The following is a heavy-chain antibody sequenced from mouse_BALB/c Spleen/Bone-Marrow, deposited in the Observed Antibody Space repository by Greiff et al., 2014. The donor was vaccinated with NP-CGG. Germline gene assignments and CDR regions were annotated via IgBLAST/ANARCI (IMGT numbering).Heavy chain of an antibody. Sequence: VQLQQSGAELVKPGASVKLSCTASGFNIKDTYMHWVKQRPEQGLEWIGRIDPANGNTKYDPKFQGKATITADTSSNTAYLQLSXXTSEDTAVYYCARWEYYAMDYWGQGTSVTVSS. CDR1: GFNIKDTY. J-gene: IGHJ4*01. CDR3: ARWEYYAMDY. CDR2: IDPANGNT. D-gene: IGHD4-1*01. V-gene: IGHV14-3*02.